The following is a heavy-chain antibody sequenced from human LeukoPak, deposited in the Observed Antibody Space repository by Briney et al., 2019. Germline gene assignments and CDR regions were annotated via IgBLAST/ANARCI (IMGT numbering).Heavy chain of an antibody. J-gene: IGHJ4*02. D-gene: IGHD5-18*01. V-gene: IGHV3-74*01. CDR1: GFTFSSYW. Sequence: GGSLRLSCAASGFTFSSYWMHWVRQAPGKGLVWVSRINSDESSTSYADSVKGRFTISGDNAKNTLYLQMNSLRAEDTAVYYCAIRGYNYEFDYWGQGTLVTVSS. CDR2: INSDESST. CDR3: AIRGYNYEFDY.